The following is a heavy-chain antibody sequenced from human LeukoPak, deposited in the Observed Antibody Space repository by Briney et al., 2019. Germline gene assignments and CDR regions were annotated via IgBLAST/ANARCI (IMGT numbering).Heavy chain of an antibody. D-gene: IGHD3-10*01. J-gene: IGHJ5*02. CDR2: IHYTGRT. Sequence: SETLSLTCTVSGASINTTNFYWAWIRQPPGKGLESIGNIHYTGRTYSNASLNSRVTISVDTSKNQFSLKLTSVSAADTAVYYCASQGSMTRGGYWLDPWGRGTLVIVSS. CDR1: GASINTTNFY. V-gene: IGHV4-39*01. CDR3: ASQGSMTRGGYWLDP.